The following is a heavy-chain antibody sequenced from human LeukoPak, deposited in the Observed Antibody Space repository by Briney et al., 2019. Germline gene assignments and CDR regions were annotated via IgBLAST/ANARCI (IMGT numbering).Heavy chain of an antibody. CDR2: IYYSGST. CDR1: GGSISGSSYY. V-gene: IGHV4-39*07. D-gene: IGHD6-19*01. J-gene: IGHJ5*02. CDR3: AGQWLDPTRIYNRFDP. Sequence: SETLSLTCTVSGGSISGSSYYWGWIRQPPGKGLEWIGSIYYSGSTYYNPSLKSRVTISVDTSKNQFSLKVTSVTAADTAVYYCAGQWLDPTRIYNRFDPWGQGTLVTVSS.